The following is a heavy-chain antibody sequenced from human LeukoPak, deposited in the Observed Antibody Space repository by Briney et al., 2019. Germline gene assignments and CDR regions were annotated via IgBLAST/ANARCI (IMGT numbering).Heavy chain of an antibody. J-gene: IGHJ6*03. D-gene: IGHD2-2*01. CDR3: ARRYCSSTSCHQYYYYMDV. V-gene: IGHV3-21*01. CDR2: ISGNNIYM. CDR1: GFTFSSYT. Sequence: KSGGSLRLSCAASGFTFSSYTMNWVRQAPGKGLEWVSSISGNNIYMYYADSVKGRFTISRDNAKNSLYLQMNSLRGEDTAVYYCARRYCSSTSCHQYYYYMDVWGKGTTVTVSS.